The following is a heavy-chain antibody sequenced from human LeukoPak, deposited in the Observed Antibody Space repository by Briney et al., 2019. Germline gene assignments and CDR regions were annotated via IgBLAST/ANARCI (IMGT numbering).Heavy chain of an antibody. Sequence: SETLSLTCTVSGGSISSYSWSWIRQPPGKGLEWIGYIYYSGSTNYNPSLKSRVTISVDTSKNLFSLKLRSVTAADTAVYYCARRDIAARLNWFDPWGQGTLVTVSS. CDR1: GGSISSYS. V-gene: IGHV4-59*08. CDR2: IYYSGST. J-gene: IGHJ5*02. D-gene: IGHD6-6*01. CDR3: ARRDIAARLNWFDP.